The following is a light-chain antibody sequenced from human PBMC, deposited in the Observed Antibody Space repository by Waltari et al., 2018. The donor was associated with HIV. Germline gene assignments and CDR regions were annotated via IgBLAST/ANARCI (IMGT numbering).Light chain of an antibody. CDR2: WAS. Sequence: IVMTQSPDSLTVSLGERTTINCKSSQSVFFGSNNKNYLAWYQQKPGQPPKLLFYWASTRESGVPDRFSVSGSGTDFTLTISSLRTEDVAVYYCQQYFWSPWTFGQGTKV. CDR3: QQYFWSPWT. J-gene: IGKJ1*01. CDR1: QSVFFGSNNKNY. V-gene: IGKV4-1*01.